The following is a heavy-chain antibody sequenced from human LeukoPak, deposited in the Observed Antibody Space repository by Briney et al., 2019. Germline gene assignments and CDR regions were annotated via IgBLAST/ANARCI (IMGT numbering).Heavy chain of an antibody. D-gene: IGHD3-22*01. CDR2: IKQDGSEK. V-gene: IGHV3-7*01. CDR1: GFNFNNYW. Sequence: SLRLSXAASGFNFNNYWMSWLRQAPGKGLEWVANIKQDGSEKYYVDSVKGRFTISRDNAKNSLYLQMNSLRAEDTAVYYCARDKSVYYDTSGSRFDYWGQGTLVTVSS. J-gene: IGHJ4*02. CDR3: ARDKSVYYDTSGSRFDY.